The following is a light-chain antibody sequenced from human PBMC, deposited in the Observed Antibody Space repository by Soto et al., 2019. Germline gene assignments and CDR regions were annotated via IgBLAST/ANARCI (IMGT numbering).Light chain of an antibody. V-gene: IGKV3-20*01. CDR1: QTVSSNY. CDR3: QKYTGPPTT. J-gene: IGKJ5*01. CDR2: GAS. Sequence: EIILTQSPDTLSLSPGERATLSCRASQTVSSNYLAWCQQRPGQAPRLLIYGASTRAAGIPDRFSGSGSGTDFTLTITRLEPEDSAVYCCQKYTGPPTTFGQGTRLEIK.